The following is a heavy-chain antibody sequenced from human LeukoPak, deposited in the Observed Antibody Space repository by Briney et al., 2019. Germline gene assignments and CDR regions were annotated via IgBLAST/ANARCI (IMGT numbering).Heavy chain of an antibody. V-gene: IGHV3-7*01. CDR1: GFTFSTYW. CDR2: IEEDGSDK. CDR3: AREIPGGTTDLDC. Sequence: GGSLRLSCAASGFTFSTYWMSWVRQAPGKGLEWVANIEEDGSDKHYVDSVKGRFTISRDNAQNSLYLQMNSLRVEDTAVYYCAREIPGGTTDLDCWGQGTLVTVSS. J-gene: IGHJ4*02. D-gene: IGHD1-7*01.